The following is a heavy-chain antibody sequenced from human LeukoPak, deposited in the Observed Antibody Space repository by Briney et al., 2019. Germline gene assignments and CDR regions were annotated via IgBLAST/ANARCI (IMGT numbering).Heavy chain of an antibody. D-gene: IGHD1-26*01. Sequence: GESLKISCKGSGYNFTNYWIGWVRQMPGKGLEWMGIIYPGGSDTRYSPSFQGHVTISADKSITTTYLQWSTLKASDTAIYYCARGRSIVGATTLDYWGQGTLVTVSS. J-gene: IGHJ4*02. CDR1: GYNFTNYW. CDR3: ARGRSIVGATTLDY. CDR2: IYPGGSDT. V-gene: IGHV5-51*01.